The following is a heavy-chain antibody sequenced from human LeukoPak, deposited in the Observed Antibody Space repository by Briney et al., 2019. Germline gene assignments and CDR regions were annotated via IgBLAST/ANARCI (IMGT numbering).Heavy chain of an antibody. D-gene: IGHD1-26*01. CDR1: GGTFSSYA. Sequence: SVKVSCKASGGTFSSYAISWVRQAPGQGLEWMGGIIPIFGTANYAQKFQGRVTITADESTSTAYMELSSLRSEDTAVYYCASSSGSYSDAFDIWGQGTTVTVSS. J-gene: IGHJ3*02. V-gene: IGHV1-69*13. CDR3: ASSSGSYSDAFDI. CDR2: IIPIFGTA.